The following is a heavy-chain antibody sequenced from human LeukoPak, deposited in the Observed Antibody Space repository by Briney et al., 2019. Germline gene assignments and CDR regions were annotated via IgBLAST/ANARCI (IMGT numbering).Heavy chain of an antibody. J-gene: IGHJ4*02. CDR1: GFTFSNYG. CDR2: INTDGAKT. CDR3: AKHLPNLGLDY. Sequence: PGGSLRLSCAASGFTFSNYGMSWVRQAPGKGLECDSSINTDGAKTYHEDSVKGRFSISRDNSKNTLILQMNSLRVDDTAVYYCAKHLPNLGLDYWGQGILVTVSS. V-gene: IGHV3-23*01.